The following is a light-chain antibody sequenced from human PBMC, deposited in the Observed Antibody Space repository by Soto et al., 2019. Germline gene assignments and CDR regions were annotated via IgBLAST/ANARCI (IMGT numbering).Light chain of an antibody. CDR1: QSISSW. V-gene: IGKV1-5*03. Sequence: DIQMTQSPSTLSASVGDRVTITCRASQSISSWLAWYQQKPGKAPKLLIYKASSLESGVPSSFSGSGSGTEFTLTISSLQPDDFATYYCQQYNSYSWTFGQGTKV. J-gene: IGKJ1*01. CDR3: QQYNSYSWT. CDR2: KAS.